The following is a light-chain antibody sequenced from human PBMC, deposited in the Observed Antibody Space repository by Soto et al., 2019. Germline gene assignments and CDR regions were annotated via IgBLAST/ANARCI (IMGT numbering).Light chain of an antibody. Sequence: DIQMTQSPSSLSASVGDRVTITCRASQNIGSFLHWYRQRPGKVPELLIYAASNLQSGVTSRFSGSWSGTDFTLTIRGLQPEDFATYYCQQSHTARTFGQGTK. J-gene: IGKJ1*01. V-gene: IGKV1-39*01. CDR2: AAS. CDR3: QQSHTART. CDR1: QNIGSF.